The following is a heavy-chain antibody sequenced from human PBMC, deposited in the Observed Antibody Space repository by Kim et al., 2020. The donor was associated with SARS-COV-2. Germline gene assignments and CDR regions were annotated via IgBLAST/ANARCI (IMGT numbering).Heavy chain of an antibody. CDR1: GFTFSSYW. J-gene: IGHJ6*02. D-gene: IGHD6-13*01. V-gene: IGHV3-7*01. CDR3: ARDAAAAGTWSYWGTGYYYYGMDV. Sequence: GGSLRLSCAASGFTFSSYWMSWVRQAPGKGLEWVANIKQDGSEKYYVDSVKGRFTISRDNAKNSLYLQMNSLRAEDTAVYYCARDAAAAGTWSYWGTGYYYYGMDVWGQGTTVTVSS. CDR2: IKQDGSEK.